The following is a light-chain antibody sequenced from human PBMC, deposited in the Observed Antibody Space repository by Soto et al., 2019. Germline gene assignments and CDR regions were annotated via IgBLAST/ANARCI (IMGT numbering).Light chain of an antibody. J-gene: IGKJ2*01. CDR2: AAS. CDR1: ESIANY. V-gene: IGKV1-39*01. Sequence: DVPMTQSPSSLSASVGDRVTITCRASESIANYLNWYQQKPGKAPNLLIYAASTLQTGVPSRFSGSGSGTDFILTISSLQTEDLATYFCLQRYISAYTFGQGTMLDI. CDR3: LQRYISAYT.